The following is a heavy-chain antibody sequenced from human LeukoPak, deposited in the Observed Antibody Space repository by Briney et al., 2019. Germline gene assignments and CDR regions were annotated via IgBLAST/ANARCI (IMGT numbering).Heavy chain of an antibody. Sequence: PGGSLRLSCAASGFTFSSYGMHWVRQAPGKGLEWVAVISYDGSNKYYAESVKGRFTTSRDNSKNTLYLQMNSLGAEDTAVYYCAKVRAARANDAFDIWGQGTMVTVSS. CDR2: ISYDGSNK. V-gene: IGHV3-30*18. J-gene: IGHJ3*02. D-gene: IGHD2-15*01. CDR3: AKVRAARANDAFDI. CDR1: GFTFSSYG.